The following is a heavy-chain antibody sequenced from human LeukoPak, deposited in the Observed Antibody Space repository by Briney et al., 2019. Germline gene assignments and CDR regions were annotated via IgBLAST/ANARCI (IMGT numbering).Heavy chain of an antibody. CDR3: ASLLTGYSSGRGDY. CDR1: GFPLRSYS. V-gene: IGHV3-21*01. D-gene: IGHD6-19*01. J-gene: IGHJ4*02. CDR2: ISSSSSYI. Sequence: PGGSLSLFCGASGFPLRSYSTNWARQAPGKGREWGSSISSSSSYIYYADSVKGRFTISRDNAKNSLYLQMNSLRAEDTAVYYCASLLTGYSSGRGDYWGQGTLVTVSS.